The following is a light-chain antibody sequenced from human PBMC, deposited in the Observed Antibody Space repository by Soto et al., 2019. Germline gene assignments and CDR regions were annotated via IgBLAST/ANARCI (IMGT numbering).Light chain of an antibody. J-gene: IGLJ1*01. V-gene: IGLV2-14*01. CDR1: SSDVGACNY. CDR2: AVS. Sequence: QSVLTQPASVSGSPGQSITISCTGTSSDVGACNYVSWYQHHPGKVPKLLIYAVSNRPSGVSNRFSGSKSGNTASLTISGLQAEDEADYYCCSYTSYSPYVFGTGTKVTVL. CDR3: CSYTSYSPYV.